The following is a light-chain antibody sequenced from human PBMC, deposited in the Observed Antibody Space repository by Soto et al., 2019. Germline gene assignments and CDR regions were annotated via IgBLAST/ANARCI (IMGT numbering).Light chain of an antibody. Sequence: QSVLTQPPSASGTPGQRVTISCSGSSSNIGSNTVNWYQQLPGTDPKLLIYSNNQRPSGVPDRFSGSKSGTSASLAISGPQSEDEADYYCAAWDDSLNGLWVFGGGTKVTVL. V-gene: IGLV1-44*01. CDR3: AAWDDSLNGLWV. CDR2: SNN. CDR1: SSNIGSNT. J-gene: IGLJ3*02.